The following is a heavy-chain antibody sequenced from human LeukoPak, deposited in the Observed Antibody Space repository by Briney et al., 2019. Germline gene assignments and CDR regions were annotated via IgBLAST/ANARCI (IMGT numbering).Heavy chain of an antibody. Sequence: GGSLRLSCAASGFTFSSYAMSWVRQAPARGLEWVSSLRGDGETFYADPVKGRFTISRDNSKNTLYLEMNSLRAEDTAIYYCAKMKGHPLPKYYMDVWGQGTTVTVSS. CDR2: LRGDGET. CDR1: GFTFSSYA. CDR3: AKMKGHPLPKYYMDV. V-gene: IGHV3-23*01. J-gene: IGHJ6*01. D-gene: IGHD1-26*01.